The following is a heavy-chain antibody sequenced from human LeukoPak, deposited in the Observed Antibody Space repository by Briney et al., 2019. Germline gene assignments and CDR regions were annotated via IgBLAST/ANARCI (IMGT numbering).Heavy chain of an antibody. D-gene: IGHD5-24*01. CDR1: GGSISSGSYY. V-gene: IGHV4-61*02. CDR2: IYTSGST. Sequence: SETLSLTCTVSGGSISSGSYYWSWIRQPAGKGLEWIGPIYTSGSTNYNPSLKSRVTISVDTSKNQFSLKLSSVTAADTAVYYCATTLEMATTRQDYWGQGTLVTASS. CDR3: ATTLEMATTRQDY. J-gene: IGHJ4*02.